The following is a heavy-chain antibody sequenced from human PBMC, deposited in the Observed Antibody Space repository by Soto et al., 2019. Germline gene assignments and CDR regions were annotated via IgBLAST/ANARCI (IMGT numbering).Heavy chain of an antibody. CDR2: IIPIFGTA. V-gene: IGHV1-69*13. CDR3: ARIRYNWNDGELDY. CDR1: GGTFSSYA. Sequence: GASVKVSCKASGGTFSSYAISWVRQAPGQGLEWMGGIIPIFGTANYAQKFQGRVTITADESTSTAYMELSSLRSEDTAVYYCARIRYNWNDGELDYWGQGTLVTVSS. J-gene: IGHJ4*02. D-gene: IGHD1-1*01.